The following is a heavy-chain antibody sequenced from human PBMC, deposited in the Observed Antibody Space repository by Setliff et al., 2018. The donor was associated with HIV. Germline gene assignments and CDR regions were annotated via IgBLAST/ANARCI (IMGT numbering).Heavy chain of an antibody. CDR3: ARGSRQLTIFGVVFKTNYYFMDV. D-gene: IGHD3-3*01. CDR1: GGSFSGYY. J-gene: IGHJ6*03. CDR2: INHDRTT. Sequence: SETLSLTCAVYGGSFSGYYWSWIRQPPGKGLEWIGEINHDRTTNCNPSLKSRVTISVDTSKNQFSLTLNSVTAADTAVYYCARGSRQLTIFGVVFKTNYYFMDVWGKGTAVTVSS. V-gene: IGHV4-34*01.